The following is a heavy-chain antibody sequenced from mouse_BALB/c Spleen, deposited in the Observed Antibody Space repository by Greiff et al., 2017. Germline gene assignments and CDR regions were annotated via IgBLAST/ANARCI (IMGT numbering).Heavy chain of an antibody. V-gene: IGHV2-9*02. D-gene: IGHD1-1*02. Sequence: VQLKESGPGLVAPSQSLSITCTVSGFSLTSYGVHWVRQPPGKGLEWLGVIWAGGSTNYNSALMSRLSIIKDNSKSQVFLKMNSLQTDDTAMYYCARNYAWYYFDYWGQGTTLTGSS. CDR2: IWAGGST. CDR1: GFSLTSYG. J-gene: IGHJ2*01. CDR3: ARNYAWYYFDY.